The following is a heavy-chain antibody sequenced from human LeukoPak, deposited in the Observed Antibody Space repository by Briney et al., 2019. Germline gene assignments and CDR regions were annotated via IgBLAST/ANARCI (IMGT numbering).Heavy chain of an antibody. CDR1: GYSFTSYW. CDR2: IYPGDSDT. V-gene: IGHV5-51*01. CDR3: ATNYYGSGSYYLFDP. Sequence: GASLKISCKGSGYSFTSYWIGWVRQMPGKGLEWMGIIYPGDSDTRYSPSFQGQVTISADKSISTAYLQWSSLKASDTAMYYCATNYYGSGSYYLFDPWGQGTLVTVSS. D-gene: IGHD3-10*01. J-gene: IGHJ5*02.